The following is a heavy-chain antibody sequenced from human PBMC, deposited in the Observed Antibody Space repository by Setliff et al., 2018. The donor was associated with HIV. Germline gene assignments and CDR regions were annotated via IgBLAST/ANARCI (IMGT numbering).Heavy chain of an antibody. J-gene: IGHJ4*02. CDR1: GGSINSGNNY. CDR3: AGADYSDTSGYYSNFDY. Sequence: PSETLSLTCTVSGGSINSGNNYWSWIRQHPGKGLEWIGFIYYSGTTYYNVSLKSRVTISVDTSKNQFSLKLRSVTAADTAVYYCAGADYSDTSGYYSNFDYWGQGTLVTVSS. D-gene: IGHD3-22*01. CDR2: IYYSGTT. V-gene: IGHV4-61*01.